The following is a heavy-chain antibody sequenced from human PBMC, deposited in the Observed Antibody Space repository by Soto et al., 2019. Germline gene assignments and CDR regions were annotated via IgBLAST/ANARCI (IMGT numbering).Heavy chain of an antibody. CDR3: ARVKLAGRGGFDY. Sequence: GGSLRLSCAASGFTFSSYAMSWVRQAPGKGLEWVSTISGSGGGTYYADSMKGRFTISRDNSKNTLYLQMYSLRVEDTAVYYCARVKLAGRGGFDYWGLGTLVTVSS. CDR2: ISGSGGGT. D-gene: IGHD2-15*01. J-gene: IGHJ4*02. CDR1: GFTFSSYA. V-gene: IGHV3-23*01.